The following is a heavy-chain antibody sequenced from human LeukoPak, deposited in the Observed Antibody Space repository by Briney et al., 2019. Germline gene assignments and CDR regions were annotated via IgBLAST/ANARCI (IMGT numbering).Heavy chain of an antibody. CDR1: GFTLSRYW. Sequence: GGSLRLSCAASGFTLSRYWMTWVRQAPGKGLEWVANIKQDGSEKFYADSLKGRLIISRDNAKSSLYLQVNSLAVEDTAVYYCAREWDSGWGGTYFDNWGQGTLVTVSS. V-gene: IGHV3-7*01. CDR3: AREWDSGWGGTYFDN. D-gene: IGHD1-26*01. CDR2: IKQDGSEK. J-gene: IGHJ4*02.